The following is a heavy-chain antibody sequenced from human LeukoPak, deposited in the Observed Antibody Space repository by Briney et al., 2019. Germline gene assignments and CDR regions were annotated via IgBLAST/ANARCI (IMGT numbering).Heavy chain of an antibody. Sequence: SETLSLTCTVSGGSISSYYWSWIRQPPGKGLEWIGYIYYSGSTNYNPSLKSRVTISVDTSKNQLSLKLSSVTAADTAVYYCASTSGYSYGYLYFDYWGQGTLVTVSS. D-gene: IGHD5-18*01. CDR3: ASTSGYSYGYLYFDY. J-gene: IGHJ4*02. CDR2: IYYSGST. V-gene: IGHV4-59*01. CDR1: GGSISSYY.